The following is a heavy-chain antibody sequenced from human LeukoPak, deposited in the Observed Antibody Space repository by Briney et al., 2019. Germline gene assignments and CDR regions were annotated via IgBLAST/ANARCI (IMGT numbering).Heavy chain of an antibody. CDR3: AREVEAAGRGFDP. V-gene: IGHV4-4*07. Sequence: SETLSLTCTVSSGSISNYSWSWIRQSAGKGLEWIGRISSSGSTNYNPSLKSRVTMSVGTSKNRFSLNLTSVTAADTAVYYCAREVEAAGRGFDPWGQGTLVTVCS. J-gene: IGHJ5*02. CDR1: SGSISNYS. D-gene: IGHD6-13*01. CDR2: ISSSGST.